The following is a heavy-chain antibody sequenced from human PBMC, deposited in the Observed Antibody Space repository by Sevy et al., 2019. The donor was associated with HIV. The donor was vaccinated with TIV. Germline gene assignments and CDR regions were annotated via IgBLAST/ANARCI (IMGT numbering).Heavy chain of an antibody. CDR1: GFTFSNYG. D-gene: IGHD3-16*01. CDR2: TSSDGGNK. CDR3: AKSRFGTSSYFDY. V-gene: IGHV3-30*18. Sequence: GGSLRLSCAASGFTFSNYGMHWVRQAPGKGLEWVAVTSSDGGNKFYADSVKGRFTISRDNSKNTLYLQMNSLRGDDTAVYHCAKSRFGTSSYFDYWGQGILVTVSS. J-gene: IGHJ4*02.